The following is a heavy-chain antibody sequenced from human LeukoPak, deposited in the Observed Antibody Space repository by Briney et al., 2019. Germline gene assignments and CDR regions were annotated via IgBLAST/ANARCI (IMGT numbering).Heavy chain of an antibody. V-gene: IGHV3-13*01. D-gene: IGHD1-1*01. CDR3: VRVAKERVGGVYYFDH. CDR2: IGTAGDT. J-gene: IGHJ4*02. Sequence: GGSLRLSCAASGFTFSDYDMHWVRQATGKGLEWVSAIGTAGDTYYTGSVKGRFTISRENAKNSLYLQMNSLRAGDTAVYYCVRVAKERVGGVYYFDHWGQGTPVTVSS. CDR1: GFTFSDYD.